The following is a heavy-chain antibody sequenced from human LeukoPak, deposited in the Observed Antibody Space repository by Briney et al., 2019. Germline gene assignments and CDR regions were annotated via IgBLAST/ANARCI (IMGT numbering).Heavy chain of an antibody. J-gene: IGHJ3*02. CDR3: TTDPAYSSSAAKAFDI. D-gene: IGHD6-6*01. Sequence: GGSLRLSXAASGFTFSNAWMSWVRQAPGKGLEWVGRIKSKSGGGTTDYAAPVKGRFTISRDDSKNTLYLQMNSLKTEDTAVYYCTTDPAYSSSAAKAFDIWGQGTMVTVSS. V-gene: IGHV3-15*01. CDR1: GFTFSNAW. CDR2: IKSKSGGGTT.